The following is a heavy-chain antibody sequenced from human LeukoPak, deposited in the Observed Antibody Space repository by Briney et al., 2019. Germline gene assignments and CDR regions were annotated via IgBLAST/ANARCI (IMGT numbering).Heavy chain of an antibody. CDR1: GYMFTNYY. D-gene: IGHD3-16*01. J-gene: IGHJ4*02. CDR3: ARDGGFDY. V-gene: IGHV1-2*02. Sequence: ASVKVSCKSSGYMFTNYYMHWIRQASAQGLEWMGWIDPNSGVTNYGQKFQGRVTMIRDTSIKTSYMELSRLRSDDTAVYYCARDGGFDYWGQGTLVTISS. CDR2: IDPNSGVT.